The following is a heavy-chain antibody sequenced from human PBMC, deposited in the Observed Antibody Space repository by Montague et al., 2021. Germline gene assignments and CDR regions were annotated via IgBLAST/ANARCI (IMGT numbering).Heavy chain of an antibody. CDR1: GGSVSTGNYY. CDR3: VRGQWLVPYYLDS. CDR2: IYYTGSS. V-gene: IGHV4-61*01. Sequence: SETLSLTCNVSGGSVSTGNYYWTWIRQPPGKELEWIGYIYYTGSSKYNPSLESRVTISISTSKKQFTLKLSSVTAADTAVYYCVRGQWLVPYYLDSWGQGTLVTVSS. D-gene: IGHD6-19*01. J-gene: IGHJ4*02.